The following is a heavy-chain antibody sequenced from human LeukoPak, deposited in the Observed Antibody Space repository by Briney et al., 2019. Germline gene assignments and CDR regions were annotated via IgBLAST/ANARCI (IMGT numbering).Heavy chain of an antibody. Sequence: PGGSLRLSCAASGITFDDYGMSWVRQAPGKGLEWVSGINWNGGSIGYADSVKGRFTISRDNAKNSLYLQMNSLRAEDMALYYCAKGLEQQLVPDFDYWGQGTLVTVSS. CDR1: GITFDDYG. V-gene: IGHV3-20*04. CDR2: INWNGGSI. CDR3: AKGLEQQLVPDFDY. J-gene: IGHJ4*02. D-gene: IGHD6-13*01.